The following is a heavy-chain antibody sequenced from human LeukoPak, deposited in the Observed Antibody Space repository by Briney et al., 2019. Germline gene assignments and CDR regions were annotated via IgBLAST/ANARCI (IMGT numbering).Heavy chain of an antibody. J-gene: IGHJ4*02. CDR1: GFTFSSYA. Sequence: GGSLRLSCAASGFTFSSYAMSWVRQAPGKGLEWVSAISGSGGSTYYADSVKGRFTISRDNSKNTLYLQMNSLRAEDTAVYYCAKTKRPGIEVAGPFDYWGQGTLVTVSS. V-gene: IGHV3-23*01. CDR2: ISGSGGST. D-gene: IGHD6-19*01. CDR3: AKTKRPGIEVAGPFDY.